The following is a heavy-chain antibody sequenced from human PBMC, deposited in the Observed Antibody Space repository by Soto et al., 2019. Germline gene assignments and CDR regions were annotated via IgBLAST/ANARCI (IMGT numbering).Heavy chain of an antibody. CDR3: AKDHRAPPLYYYYYYGMDV. V-gene: IGHV3-30*18. J-gene: IGHJ6*02. CDR2: ISYDGSNK. D-gene: IGHD3-16*02. CDR1: GFTFSSYG. Sequence: QVQLVESGGGVVQPGRSLRLSCAASGFTFSSYGMHWVRQAPGKGLERVAVISYDGSNKYYADSVKGRFTISRDNSKNTLYLQMISLRAEDTAVYYCAKDHRAPPLYYYYYYGMDVWGQGTTVTVSS.